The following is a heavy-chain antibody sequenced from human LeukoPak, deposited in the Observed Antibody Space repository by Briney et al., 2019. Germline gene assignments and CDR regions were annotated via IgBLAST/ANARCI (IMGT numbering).Heavy chain of an antibody. CDR3: ARVPTSAELLWFGELFPPSDY. J-gene: IGHJ4*02. CDR1: GFTFSSYA. Sequence: GGSLRLSCAASGFTFSSYAMSWVRQAPGKGLEWVSAISGSGFSTYYADSVKGRFTISRDNFKITLFLQMNSLRAEDTAVYYCARVPTSAELLWFGELFPPSDYWGQGTLVTVSS. V-gene: IGHV3-23*01. D-gene: IGHD3-10*01. CDR2: ISGSGFST.